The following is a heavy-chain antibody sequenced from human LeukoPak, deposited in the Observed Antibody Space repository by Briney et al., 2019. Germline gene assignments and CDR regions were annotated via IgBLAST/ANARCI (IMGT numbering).Heavy chain of an antibody. CDR1: GFTFSSYA. Sequence: GGSLRLSCAASGFTFSSYAMSWVRQAPGKGLEWVSAIRDSGSSTHYADSVKGRFTTSRDNSKNTLYLQMNSLRAEDTAVYYCAKDRWSGSYFFDYWGQGTLVTVSS. V-gene: IGHV3-23*01. J-gene: IGHJ4*02. D-gene: IGHD1-26*01. CDR3: AKDRWSGSYFFDY. CDR2: IRDSGSST.